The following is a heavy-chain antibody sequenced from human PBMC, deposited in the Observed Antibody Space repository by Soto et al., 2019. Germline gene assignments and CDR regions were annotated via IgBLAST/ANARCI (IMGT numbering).Heavy chain of an antibody. V-gene: IGHV3-11*01. Sequence: QVQLVESGGGWVQTSGSLRIACVASGFTFSDYYMSWVRQAPGKGLEWVSYISSSGNTIYYADSVKGRFTISRDNAKNSVYLQMNSLRADDTALYFCAKMSSENYYDPVFSWGQGTLVTVSS. J-gene: IGHJ4*02. CDR1: GFTFSDYY. CDR3: AKMSSENYYDPVFS. D-gene: IGHD3-22*01. CDR2: ISSSGNTI.